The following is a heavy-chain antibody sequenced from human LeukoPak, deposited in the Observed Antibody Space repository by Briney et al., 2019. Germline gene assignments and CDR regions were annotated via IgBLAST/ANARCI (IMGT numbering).Heavy chain of an antibody. Sequence: GGSLRLSCAASGVMFPSYWMTWVRQAPGKGLEWVANIKQDGSEKYYVDAVKGRFTISRDNAKNSVYLQMNSLRAEDTAVYYCARDCGSDCSQAFDIWGQGTMVTVSS. CDR1: GVMFPSYW. J-gene: IGHJ3*02. CDR2: IKQDGSEK. D-gene: IGHD2-21*02. CDR3: ARDCGSDCSQAFDI. V-gene: IGHV3-7*01.